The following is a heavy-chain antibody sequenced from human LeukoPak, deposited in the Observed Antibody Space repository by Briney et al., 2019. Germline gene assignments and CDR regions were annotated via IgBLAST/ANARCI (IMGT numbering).Heavy chain of an antibody. Sequence: SETLSLTCSVSGYSIRRGYHWGWIRQPPGKGLEWIGTIHHSGSTYYNPSLKSRVAISVDTSKNQFSLKLTSVTAADTAVYYCARVNWINDYWGQGTLVTVSS. CDR3: ARVNWINDY. CDR2: IHHSGST. CDR1: GYSIRRGYH. D-gene: IGHD1-20*01. V-gene: IGHV4-38-2*02. J-gene: IGHJ4*02.